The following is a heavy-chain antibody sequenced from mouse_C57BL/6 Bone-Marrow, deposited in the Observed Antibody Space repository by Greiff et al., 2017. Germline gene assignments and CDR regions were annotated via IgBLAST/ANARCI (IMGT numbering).Heavy chain of an antibody. J-gene: IGHJ3*01. CDR2: IDPENGDT. Sequence: EVQLQQSGAELVRPGASVKLSCTASGFNIKDDYMHWVKQRPEQGLEWIGWIDPENGDTEYASKFQGKATITADTSSNTAYLQLSSLTSEDTAVYYCTTVYDWFAYWGQGTLVTVSA. CDR3: TTVYDWFAY. CDR1: GFNIKDDY. D-gene: IGHD2-3*01. V-gene: IGHV14-4*01.